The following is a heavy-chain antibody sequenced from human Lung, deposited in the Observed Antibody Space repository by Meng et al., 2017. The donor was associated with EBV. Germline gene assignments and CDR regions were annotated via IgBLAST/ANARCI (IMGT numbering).Heavy chain of an antibody. CDR1: NGSLRGYY. V-gene: IGHV4-34*02. D-gene: IGHD6-19*01. CDR2: INHGGSA. CDR3: ARPSIAVAGWDY. J-gene: IGHJ4*02. Sequence: QVHVQPGGGGLLKPSEALALSGGGNNGSLRGYYWSWIRQPPGKGLEWIGEINHGGSANLNPSLKSRVTISVDTSKNQFSLKLSSVTAADTAVYYCARPSIAVAGWDYWGQGTLVTVSS.